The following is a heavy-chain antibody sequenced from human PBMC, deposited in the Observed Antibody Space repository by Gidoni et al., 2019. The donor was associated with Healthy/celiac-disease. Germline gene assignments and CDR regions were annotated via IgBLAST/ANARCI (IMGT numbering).Heavy chain of an antibody. CDR2: IIPILGIA. J-gene: IGHJ4*02. D-gene: IGHD6-19*01. V-gene: IGHV1-69*09. Sequence: QVQLVQSGAEVKKPGSSVKVSCKASGGTFSSYAISWVRQAPGQGLEWMGRIIPILGIANYAQKFQGRVTIIADKSTSTAYMELSSLRSEDTAVYYCAREETGGWYRPDYWGQGTLVTVSS. CDR1: GGTFSSYA. CDR3: AREETGGWYRPDY.